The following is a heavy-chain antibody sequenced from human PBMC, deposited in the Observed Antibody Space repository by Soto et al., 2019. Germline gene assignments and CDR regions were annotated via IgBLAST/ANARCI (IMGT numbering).Heavy chain of an antibody. D-gene: IGHD3-22*01. V-gene: IGHV3-33*01. CDR3: ARDKGSWYDSSGYLYEYYFDY. CDR1: GFTFSSYG. Sequence: GGSLRLSCAASGFTFSSYGMHWVRQAPGKGLEWVAVIWYDGSNKYYADSVKGRFTISRDNSKNTLYLQMNSLRAEDTAVYYCARDKGSWYDSSGYLYEYYFDYWGQGTLVTVSS. J-gene: IGHJ4*02. CDR2: IWYDGSNK.